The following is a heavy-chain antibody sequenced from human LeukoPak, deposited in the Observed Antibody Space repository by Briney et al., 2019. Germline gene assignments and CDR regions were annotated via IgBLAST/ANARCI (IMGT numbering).Heavy chain of an antibody. D-gene: IGHD6-13*01. CDR1: GFPLSSYS. V-gene: IGHV3-48*04. CDR2: ISSSGSAI. Sequence: GGSLRLSCAASGFPLSSYSINWVRQAPGKGLEWVSYISSSGSAIYYVDSVKGRFTISRDNAKNSLYLQMNSLRAEDTAVYYCARVSLSIAAAGINWFDPWGQGTLVTVSS. CDR3: ARVSLSIAAAGINWFDP. J-gene: IGHJ5*02.